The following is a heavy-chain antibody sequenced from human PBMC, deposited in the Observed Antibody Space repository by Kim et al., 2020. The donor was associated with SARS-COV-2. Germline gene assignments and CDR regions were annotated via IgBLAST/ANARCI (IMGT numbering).Heavy chain of an antibody. Sequence: SQTLSLPCAISGDSISDYSATWNWIRQSPSRGLEWLGRTYYRSKWYNDYAVSVKSRITINPDTSKNQFSLQLNSVTPEDTAVYYCTRHDRRGLVQGAFYNNDMDVWGQGTTVTVSS. J-gene: IGHJ6*02. D-gene: IGHD6-19*01. CDR1: GDSISDYSAT. CDR3: TRHDRRGLVQGAFYNNDMDV. V-gene: IGHV6-1*01. CDR2: TYYRSKWYN.